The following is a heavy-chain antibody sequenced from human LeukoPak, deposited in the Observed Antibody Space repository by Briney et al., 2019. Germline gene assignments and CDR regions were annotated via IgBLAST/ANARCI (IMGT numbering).Heavy chain of an antibody. CDR2: MNPNSGNT. V-gene: IGHV1-8*01. CDR1: GYTFTSYD. CDR3: ALHRAPDYYYYYGMDV. Sequence: GASVKVSCKASGYTFTSYDINWVRQATGQGLEWMGWMNPNSGNTGYAQKFQGRVTMTRNTSIGTAYMELSSLRSEDTAVYYCALHRAPDYYYYYGMDVWGQGTTVTVSS. J-gene: IGHJ6*02.